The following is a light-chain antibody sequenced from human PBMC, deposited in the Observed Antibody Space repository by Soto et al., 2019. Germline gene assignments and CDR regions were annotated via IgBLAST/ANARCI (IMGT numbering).Light chain of an antibody. V-gene: IGKV1-5*01. Sequence: DIQMTQSPSTLSASVGDRVTITCRASQSVSSRLAWCQQKPGKAPKLLIFDASTLESGVPSRFSGSGSGTEFTLTISSLQPDDFATYYCQQCNSPFTFGGGTKVDIK. CDR1: QSVSSR. CDR2: DAS. CDR3: QQCNSPFT. J-gene: IGKJ4*01.